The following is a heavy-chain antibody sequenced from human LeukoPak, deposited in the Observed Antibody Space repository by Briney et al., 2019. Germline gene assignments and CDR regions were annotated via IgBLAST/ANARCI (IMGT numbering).Heavy chain of an antibody. J-gene: IGHJ4*02. Sequence: SETLSLTCTVSGGSISNYYWSWIRQPPGKGLEWIGSFYNSGSTKYNPSLKSRVTISVDTSKNQFSLKLSSVTAADTAVYYCAREGFGELGYWGQGTLVTVSS. CDR1: GGSISNYY. D-gene: IGHD3-10*01. CDR2: FYNSGST. V-gene: IGHV4-59*08. CDR3: AREGFGELGY.